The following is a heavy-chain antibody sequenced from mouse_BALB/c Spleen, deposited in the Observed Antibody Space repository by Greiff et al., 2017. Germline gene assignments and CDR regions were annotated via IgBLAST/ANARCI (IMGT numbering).Heavy chain of an antibody. CDR2: ISTYYGNT. V-gene: IGHV1-67*01. Sequence: QVQLKESGPELVRPGVSVKISCKGSSYTFTDYAMHWVKQSHAKSLEWIGVISTYYGNTNYNQKFKGKATMTVDKSSSTAYMELARVTSEDSAVFYSAREDYYALEYWGEGTSGTASS. CDR3: AREDYYALEY. CDR1: SYTFTDYA. J-gene: IGHJ4*01.